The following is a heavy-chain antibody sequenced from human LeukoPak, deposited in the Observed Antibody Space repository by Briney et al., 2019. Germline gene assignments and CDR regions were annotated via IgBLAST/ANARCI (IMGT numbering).Heavy chain of an antibody. D-gene: IGHD1-26*01. V-gene: IGHV3-48*04. J-gene: IGHJ4*02. Sequence: GGSLRLSCAASGFTFSSYSMNWVRQAPGKGLEWVSFISSSSSTIYYADSVKGRFTISRDNAKHSLYLQMNSLRAEDTAVYYCARDRGGSYSAIDYWGQGTLVTVSS. CDR3: ARDRGGSYSAIDY. CDR2: ISSSSSTI. CDR1: GFTFSSYS.